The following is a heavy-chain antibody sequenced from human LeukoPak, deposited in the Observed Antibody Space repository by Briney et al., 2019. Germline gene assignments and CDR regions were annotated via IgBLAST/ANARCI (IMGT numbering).Heavy chain of an antibody. CDR2: ISSSSSYT. CDR3: AKDAAGPEY. D-gene: IGHD6-13*01. V-gene: IGHV3-11*05. J-gene: IGHJ4*02. Sequence: GGSLRLSCAASGFTFSDYYMSWIRQAPGKGLEWVSYISSSSSYTNYADSVKGRFTISRDNSRNTLYLQMNSLSAEDTAVYYCAKDAAGPEYWGQGTLVTVSS. CDR1: GFTFSDYY.